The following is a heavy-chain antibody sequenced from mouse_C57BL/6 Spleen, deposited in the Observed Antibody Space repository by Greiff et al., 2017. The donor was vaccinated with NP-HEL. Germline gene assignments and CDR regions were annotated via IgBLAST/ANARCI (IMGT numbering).Heavy chain of an antibody. J-gene: IGHJ2*01. CDR2: ISDGGSYT. CDR3: ARGMVTTDY. CDR1: GFTFSSYA. Sequence: EVQGVESGGGLVKPGGSLKLSCAASGFTFSSYAMSWVRQTPEKRLEWVATISDGGSYTYYPDNVKGRFTISRDNAKNNLYLQMSHLKSEDTAMYYCARGMVTTDYWGQGTTLTVSS. V-gene: IGHV5-4*01. D-gene: IGHD2-2*01.